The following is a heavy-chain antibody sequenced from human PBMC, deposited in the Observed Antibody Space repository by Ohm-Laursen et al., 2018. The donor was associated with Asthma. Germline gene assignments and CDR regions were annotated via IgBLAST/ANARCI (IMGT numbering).Heavy chain of an antibody. CDR3: AKELSAYYYGSGKT. Sequence: SLRLSCTASGFTFNSYGMHWVRQAPGKGLEWVAVISYDGSNKYYADSVKGRFTISRDNSKNTLYLQMNSLRAEDTAVYYCAKELSAYYYGSGKTWGQGTLVTVSS. V-gene: IGHV3-30*18. D-gene: IGHD3-10*01. CDR1: GFTFNSYG. J-gene: IGHJ5*02. CDR2: ISYDGSNK.